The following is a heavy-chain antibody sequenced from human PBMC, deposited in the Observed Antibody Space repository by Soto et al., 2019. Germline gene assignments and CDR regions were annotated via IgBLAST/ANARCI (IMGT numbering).Heavy chain of an antibody. Sequence: ASVKVSCRASGYRFTSYGISWVRQAPGQGLEWMGWISAYNGNTNYAQKLQGRVTMTTDTSTSTAYMELRSLRSDDTAVYYCAREASITIFGVVIIRLNYYYYGMDVWGQGTTVTVSS. J-gene: IGHJ6*02. CDR3: AREASITIFGVVIIRLNYYYYGMDV. V-gene: IGHV1-18*01. CDR1: GYRFTSYG. D-gene: IGHD3-3*01. CDR2: ISAYNGNT.